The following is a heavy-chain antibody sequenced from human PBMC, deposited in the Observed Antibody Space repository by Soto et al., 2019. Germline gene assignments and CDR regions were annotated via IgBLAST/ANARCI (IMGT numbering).Heavy chain of an antibody. J-gene: IGHJ4*02. CDR1: GFTFTSNA. Sequence: QVQLVESGGGVVQPGRSLRLSCAAYGFTFTSNAMHWVRQAPGKGLEWVTFISYDGSIKYYADSVKGRFTISRDSSKNTLYLQMNSLRAEDTAVYYCAKDRATKYALDYWGQGTLVTVSS. CDR3: AKDRATKYALDY. CDR2: ISYDGSIK. V-gene: IGHV3-30*18. D-gene: IGHD2-8*01.